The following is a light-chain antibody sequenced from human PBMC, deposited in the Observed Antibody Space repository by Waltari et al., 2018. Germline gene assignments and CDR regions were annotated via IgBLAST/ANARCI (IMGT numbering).Light chain of an antibody. J-gene: IGKJ1*01. CDR1: QSVSRT. CDR2: DAS. CDR3: QHYVSLPVT. V-gene: IGKV3-20*01. Sequence: EIVLTQSPGTLSLSPGERATLSCRASQSVSRTLAWYQQKPGQAPRPLIYDASSRATGIPDRFSGRGSGTDFSLTITSLEPEDFAVYYCQHYVSLPVTFGQGTKVEIK.